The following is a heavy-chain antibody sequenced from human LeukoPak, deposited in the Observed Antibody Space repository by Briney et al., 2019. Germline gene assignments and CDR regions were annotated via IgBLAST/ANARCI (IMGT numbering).Heavy chain of an antibody. V-gene: IGHV4-59*01. J-gene: IGHJ4*02. Sequence: SETLSLTCTVSGGSIGSYYWSWIRQPPGKGLEWIGYIYYSGSTNYNPSLKSRVTISVDTSKNQFSLKLSSVTAADTAVYYCAGASYDSSGVHWGQGTLVTVSS. D-gene: IGHD3-22*01. CDR2: IYYSGST. CDR1: GGSIGSYY. CDR3: AGASYDSSGVH.